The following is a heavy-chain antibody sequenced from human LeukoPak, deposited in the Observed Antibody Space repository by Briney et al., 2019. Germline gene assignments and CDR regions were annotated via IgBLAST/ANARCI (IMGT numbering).Heavy chain of an antibody. CDR3: ARGLNDSWTGENY. CDR1: GASISSYY. Sequence: SETLSLTCTVSGASISSYYWSWIRQPAGKGLEWIGRIHTSGTSNYNPSLKSRVTISLDTSKSQFSLKVRYVTAADTAVYYCARGLNDSWTGENYWGQGTLVTVSS. V-gene: IGHV4-4*07. CDR2: IHTSGTS. D-gene: IGHD3-3*01. J-gene: IGHJ4*02.